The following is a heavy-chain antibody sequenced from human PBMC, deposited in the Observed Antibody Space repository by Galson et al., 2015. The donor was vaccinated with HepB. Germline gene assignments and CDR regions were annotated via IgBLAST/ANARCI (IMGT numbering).Heavy chain of an antibody. V-gene: IGHV3-15*01. CDR3: TTDPRIDYVDYV. J-gene: IGHJ4*02. CDR2: IKSNTDGGTT. CDR1: GFTFSNAW. Sequence: SLRLSCAASGFTFSNAWMSWVRQAPGKGLEWVGRIKSNTDGGTTDYAAPVKGRFTISRDDSKNTLYLQMNSLKTEDTAMYYCTTDPRIDYVDYVWGQGTLVTVSS. D-gene: IGHD4-17*01.